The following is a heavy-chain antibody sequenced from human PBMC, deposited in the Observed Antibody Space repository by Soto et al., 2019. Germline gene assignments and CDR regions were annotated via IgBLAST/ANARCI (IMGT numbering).Heavy chain of an antibody. CDR2: VYYSGSS. Sequence: PSETLSLTSTVSGDSLSCGSSFWSWISQPPGKGLEWIANVYYSGSSYYNPSLKSRLTISVDTTKNQFSLQLKSMTAADTAVYYCAKLSCTSSTCYFPGWFDPWGQGTLVTVSS. V-gene: IGHV4-31*03. D-gene: IGHD2-2*01. CDR1: GDSLSCGSSF. J-gene: IGHJ5*02. CDR3: AKLSCTSSTCYFPGWFDP.